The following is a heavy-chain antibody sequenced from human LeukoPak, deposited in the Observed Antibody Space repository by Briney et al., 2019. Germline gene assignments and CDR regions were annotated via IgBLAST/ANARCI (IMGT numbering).Heavy chain of an antibody. V-gene: IGHV3-11*01. J-gene: IGHJ5*02. CDR2: ISSSGTTT. Sequence: PGGSLRLSCAASGFTFSDYYMSWIRQAPGKGLEWVSYISSSGTTTYYADSVKGRFTISRDNSKNTLYLQMNSLRAEDTAVYYCAKDGFYYGSGSYQEFDPWGQGTLVTVSS. CDR3: AKDGFYYGSGSYQEFDP. CDR1: GFTFSDYY. D-gene: IGHD3-10*01.